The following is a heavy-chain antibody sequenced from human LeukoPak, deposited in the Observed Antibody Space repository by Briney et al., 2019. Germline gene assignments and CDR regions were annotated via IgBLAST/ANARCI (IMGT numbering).Heavy chain of an antibody. V-gene: IGHV3-9*01. CDR3: ARDNYCSGGSCYSSWFDP. D-gene: IGHD2-15*01. CDR1: GFTFDDYA. CDR2: ISWNSGSI. Sequence: GGSLRLSCAASGFTFDDYAMHWVRQAPGKGLEWVSGISWNSGSIGYADSVKGRFTISRDNAKNTLYLQMNSLRAEDTAVYYCARDNYCSGGSCYSSWFDPWGQGTLVTVSS. J-gene: IGHJ5*02.